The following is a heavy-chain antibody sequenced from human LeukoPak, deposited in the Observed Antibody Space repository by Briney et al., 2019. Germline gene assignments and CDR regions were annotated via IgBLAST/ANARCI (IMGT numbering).Heavy chain of an antibody. CDR1: GGSVSRYY. V-gene: IGHV4-59*02. CDR3: ARVRVVVITTEDAFDI. J-gene: IGHJ3*02. Sequence: SETLSLTCTVSGGSVSRYYWSWIRQPPGKGLEWIGYSYYSGSTNYNPSLKSRATMSLDTSKNQFSLKLSSVTAADTAVYYCARVRVVVITTEDAFDIWGQGTMVTVSS. CDR2: SYYSGST. D-gene: IGHD3-22*01.